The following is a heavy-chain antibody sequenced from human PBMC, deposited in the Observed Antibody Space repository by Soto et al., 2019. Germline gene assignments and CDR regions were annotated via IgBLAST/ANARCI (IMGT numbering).Heavy chain of an antibody. Sequence: EEQLLESGGGLIQPGGSLRLACEASGFTFSSYAMTWVRQAPGKGLEWVSSISFSDGGTYYADSVKGRLTISRDNSKNTLFLQMNSLRVEDTAVYYCVKDDRILGRRYFDLWGRGTLVTVSS. CDR3: VKDDRILGRRYFDL. D-gene: IGHD2-15*01. CDR1: GFTFSSYA. CDR2: ISFSDGGT. V-gene: IGHV3-23*01. J-gene: IGHJ2*01.